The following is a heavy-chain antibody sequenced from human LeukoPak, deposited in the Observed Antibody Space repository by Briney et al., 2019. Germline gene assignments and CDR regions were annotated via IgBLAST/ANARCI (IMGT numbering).Heavy chain of an antibody. CDR2: IYYSGST. CDR3: ARATSDSSGYYYFDY. Sequence: SEALSLTCTVSGGSISYYWSWIRQPPGKGLEWIGYIYYSGSTNYNPSLKSRVTISVDTSKNQFSLKLSSVTAADTAVYYCARATSDSSGYYYFDYWGQGTLVTVSS. D-gene: IGHD3-22*01. CDR1: GGSISYY. J-gene: IGHJ4*02. V-gene: IGHV4-59*01.